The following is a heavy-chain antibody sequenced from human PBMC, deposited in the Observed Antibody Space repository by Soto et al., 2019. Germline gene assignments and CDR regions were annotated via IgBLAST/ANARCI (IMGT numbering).Heavy chain of an antibody. Sequence: KASETLSLTCAVSGGPFSGYYWSWIRQAPGKGLEWIGEINHSGTTNYEPSLKSRVTISADTSKRDFSLKLSSVTAADTAVYYCARRPYYRSGNYYGRHNGLDVWGQGTTVTVS. CDR2: INHSGTT. CDR3: ARRPYYRSGNYYGRHNGLDV. D-gene: IGHD3-10*01. CDR1: GGPFSGYY. J-gene: IGHJ6*02. V-gene: IGHV4-34*01.